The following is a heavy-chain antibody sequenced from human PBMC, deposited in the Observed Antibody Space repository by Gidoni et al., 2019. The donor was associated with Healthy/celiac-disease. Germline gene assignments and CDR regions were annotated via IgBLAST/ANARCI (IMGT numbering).Heavy chain of an antibody. Sequence: QVQLQESGPGLVKPSQTLSLTCTVSGGSISSGSYYWSWIRQPAGKGLEWIGRIYTSGSTNYNPSLKSRVTISVDTSKNQFSLKLSSVTAADTAVYYCAGASGAYCSSTSCSNRWFDPWGQGTLVTVSS. D-gene: IGHD2-2*01. J-gene: IGHJ5*02. CDR3: AGASGAYCSSTSCSNRWFDP. V-gene: IGHV4-61*02. CDR1: GGSISSGSYY. CDR2: IYTSGST.